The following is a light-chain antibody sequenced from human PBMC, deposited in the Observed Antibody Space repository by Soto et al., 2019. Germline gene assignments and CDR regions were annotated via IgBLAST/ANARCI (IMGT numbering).Light chain of an antibody. J-gene: IGKJ4*01. CDR3: QRYNNWPLT. V-gene: IGKV3-15*01. Sequence: EIVMTQSPASLSVSPGERATLSCRASQGIGSTLAWYQQKPGQTPRLLIYGASTRATGVPARFSGSGSGTEFTLTINSLQSEDFAVYYCQRYNNWPLTFGGGTKVDIK. CDR2: GAS. CDR1: QGIGST.